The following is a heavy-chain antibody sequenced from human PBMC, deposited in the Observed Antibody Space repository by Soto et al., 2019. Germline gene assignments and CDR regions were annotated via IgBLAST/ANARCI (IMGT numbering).Heavy chain of an antibody. D-gene: IGHD2-15*01. V-gene: IGHV1-18*01. J-gene: IGHJ4*02. Sequence: QVQLVQSGAEVKKPGASVKVSCKDSGYSFTTHDITWLRQAPGKGLEWVGGISTDRGDTIYPQNLQGRVTMTTDSSTSTVYMELKSLRSDDTAVYYCARDNLNRGGKYFDYWCQGTLVTVSS. CDR2: ISTDRGDT. CDR1: GYSFTTHD. CDR3: ARDNLNRGGKYFDY.